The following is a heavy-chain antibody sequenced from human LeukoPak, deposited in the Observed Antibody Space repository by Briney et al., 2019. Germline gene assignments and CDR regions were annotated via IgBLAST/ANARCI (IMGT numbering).Heavy chain of an antibody. J-gene: IGHJ6*02. Sequence: GGSLRLSCAASGFTVSSNYMSWVRQAPGKGLERVSVIYSGGSTYYADSVKGRFTISRDNSKNTLYLQMNSLRAEDTAVYYCASGPSYCSSTSCYSDYYYGMDVWGQGTTVTVSS. CDR2: IYSGGST. D-gene: IGHD2-2*01. V-gene: IGHV3-53*01. CDR1: GFTVSSNY. CDR3: ASGPSYCSSTSCYSDYYYGMDV.